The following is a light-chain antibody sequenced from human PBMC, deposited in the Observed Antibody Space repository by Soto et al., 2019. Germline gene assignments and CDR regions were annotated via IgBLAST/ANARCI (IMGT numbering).Light chain of an antibody. V-gene: IGKV1-5*03. CDR1: QSISSW. CDR3: QQYTNTNNPWM. Sequence: PSTLSSSVGYRVTITCRATQSISSWLAWYQQKPGKAPKLLIYKASSLESGVPSRFSGSGSGTEFTLTISSLQPDDSATYYCQQYTNTNNPWMFGQGTKVDI. CDR2: KAS. J-gene: IGKJ1*01.